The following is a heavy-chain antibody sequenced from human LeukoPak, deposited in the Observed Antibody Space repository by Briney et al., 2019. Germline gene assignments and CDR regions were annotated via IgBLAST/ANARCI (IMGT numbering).Heavy chain of an antibody. J-gene: IGHJ4*02. CDR1: GGSISSGSYY. CDR3: AGAPRQQLFPVY. D-gene: IGHD6-13*01. V-gene: IGHV4-61*02. Sequence: SETLSLTCTVSGGSISSGSYYWSWIRQPAGKGLEYIGRFYTSGSTYYNPSLKSRVTISLDTSKNLLSLRLSSVTAADTAVYYCAGAPRQQLFPVYWGQGTLVTVSS. CDR2: FYTSGST.